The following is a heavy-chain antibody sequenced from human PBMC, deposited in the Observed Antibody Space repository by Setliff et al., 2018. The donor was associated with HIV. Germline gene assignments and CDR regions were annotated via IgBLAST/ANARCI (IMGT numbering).Heavy chain of an antibody. J-gene: IGHJ4*02. V-gene: IGHV4-39*02. Sequence: LSLTCTVSGDSISSSGPGYYWGWVRQPPGGGLEWIGSVYYSGSTYYNPSLKSRVTISVDTSENQLSLRLTSMTAADTAVYYCAREGDGIDFWGQGTLVTVSS. CDR1: GDSISSSGPGYY. CDR2: VYYSGST. CDR3: AREGDGIDF. D-gene: IGHD2-21*02.